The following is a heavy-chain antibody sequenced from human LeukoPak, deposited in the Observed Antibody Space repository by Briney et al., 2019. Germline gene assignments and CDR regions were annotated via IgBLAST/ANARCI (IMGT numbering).Heavy chain of an antibody. CDR3: ARVVPEAYYYYYGMDV. J-gene: IGHJ6*02. CDR1: GGSFSGYY. Sequence: SETLSLTCAVYGGSFSGYYWSWIRQPPGKGLEWIGEINHSGSTNYNPSLKSRVTISVDTSKNQFSLKLSSVTAADTAVYYCARVVPEAYYYYYGMDVWGQGTTVTVSS. CDR2: INHSGST. V-gene: IGHV4-34*01. D-gene: IGHD2-2*01.